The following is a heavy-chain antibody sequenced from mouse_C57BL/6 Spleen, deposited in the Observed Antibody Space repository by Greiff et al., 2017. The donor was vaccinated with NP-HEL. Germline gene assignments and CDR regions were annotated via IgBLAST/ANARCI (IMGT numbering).Heavy chain of an antibody. Sequence: VQVVESGPELVKPGASVKISCKASGYAFSSSWMNWVKQRPGKGLEWIGRIYPGDGDTNYNGKFKGKATLTADKSSSTAYMQLSSLTSEDSAVYFCARSGYYGSSPTAYFDVWGTGTTVTVSS. CDR2: IYPGDGDT. D-gene: IGHD1-1*01. J-gene: IGHJ1*03. CDR3: ARSGYYGSSPTAYFDV. V-gene: IGHV1-82*01. CDR1: GYAFSSSW.